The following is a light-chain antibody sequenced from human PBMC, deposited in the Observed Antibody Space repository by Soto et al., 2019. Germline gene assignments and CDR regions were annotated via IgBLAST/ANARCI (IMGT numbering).Light chain of an antibody. CDR2: SNN. CDR3: QSYDSSLSGYV. V-gene: IGLV1-44*01. CDR1: SSNIGSNT. Sequence: QSVLTQPPSASGTPGQRVTISCSGSSSNIGSNTVNWYQQLPGTAPKLLIYSNNQRPSGVPGRFSGSKSGTSASLAITGLQAEDEADYYCQSYDSSLSGYVFGTGTKVTVL. J-gene: IGLJ1*01.